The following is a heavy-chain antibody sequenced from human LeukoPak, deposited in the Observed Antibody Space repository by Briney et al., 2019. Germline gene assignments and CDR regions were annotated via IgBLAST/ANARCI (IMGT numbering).Heavy chain of an antibody. Sequence: QPGRSLRLSCAASGFTFSSYAMHWVRQAPGKGLEWVAVISYDGSNKCYADSVKGRFTISRDNSKNTLFLQMNSLRGEDTAVYYCAKSGYNDYVAGRSGIDYWGQGTLVTVSS. J-gene: IGHJ4*02. CDR3: AKSGYNDYVAGRSGIDY. CDR1: GFTFSSYA. CDR2: ISYDGSNK. D-gene: IGHD4-17*01. V-gene: IGHV3-30*04.